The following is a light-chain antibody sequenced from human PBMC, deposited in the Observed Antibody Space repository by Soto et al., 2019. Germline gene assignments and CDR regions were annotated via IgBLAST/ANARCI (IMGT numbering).Light chain of an antibody. Sequence: DIQMTQSPSSLSASVGDSATITCRASQTISTYLNWYQQKPGKAPKLLIYAASSLQSGVPSRFSGGGSGTDFTLTLSGLQPEDAAIYFCQQSYGYPLTFGGGTKVEI. CDR2: AAS. V-gene: IGKV1-39*01. CDR1: QTISTY. CDR3: QQSYGYPLT. J-gene: IGKJ4*01.